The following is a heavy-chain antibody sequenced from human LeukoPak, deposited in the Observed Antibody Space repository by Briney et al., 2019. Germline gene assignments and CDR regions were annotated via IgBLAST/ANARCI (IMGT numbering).Heavy chain of an antibody. CDR1: GGSFSGYY. Sequence: SETLSLTCAVYGGSFSGYYWSWIRQPPGKGLEWIASIYYSGSTYYSQSLKSRVTISVDTSKNQFSLKLSSVTAADTAVYYCASPGGGNYYNRSGYYFDYWGQGTLVTVSS. CDR3: ASPGGGNYYNRSGYYFDY. V-gene: IGHV4-34*01. CDR2: IYYSGST. D-gene: IGHD3-22*01. J-gene: IGHJ4*02.